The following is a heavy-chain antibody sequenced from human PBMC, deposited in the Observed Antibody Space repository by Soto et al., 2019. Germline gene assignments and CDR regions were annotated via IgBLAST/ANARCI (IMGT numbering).Heavy chain of an antibody. CDR2: IYYSGST. V-gene: IGHV4-30-4*01. J-gene: IGHJ4*02. CDR3: ASAGAATPLDY. CDR1: GGSISSGDYY. Sequence: QVQLQESGPGLVKPSQTLSLTCTVSGGSISSGDYYWSWIRQPPGKGLEWIGYIYYSGSTYYNPSLKSRVTLSVDTSKNQCSRKLRSVTAADTAVYYCASAGAATPLDYWGQGTLVTVSS. D-gene: IGHD2-15*01.